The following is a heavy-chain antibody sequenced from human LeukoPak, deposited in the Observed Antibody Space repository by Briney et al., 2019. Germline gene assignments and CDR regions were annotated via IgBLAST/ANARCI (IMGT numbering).Heavy chain of an antibody. V-gene: IGHV4-4*02. CDR2: IYHSGNT. CDR3: ARNGGNSDFDY. CDR1: GDSISSSNW. J-gene: IGHJ4*02. Sequence: KASGTLSLTCAVSGDSISSSNWWTWVRQPPGKGLEWIGEIYHSGNTNYNPSLKSRVTMLVDKSKNQFSLNLNSVTAADTAVYYCARNGGNSDFDYWGQGTLVTVSS. D-gene: IGHD4-23*01.